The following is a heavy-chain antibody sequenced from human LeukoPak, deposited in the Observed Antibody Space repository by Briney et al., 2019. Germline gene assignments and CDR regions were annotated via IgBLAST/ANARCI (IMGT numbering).Heavy chain of an antibody. V-gene: IGHV3-48*01. CDR2: ISSSGNTI. D-gene: IGHD3-10*01. CDR1: GFTFSHHN. Sequence: GGSLRLSCAASGFTFSHHNMNWVRQVPGEGLESVSYISSSGNTIYYADSVKGRFTISRDNAHGSLYLQMNSLRVEDTAIYYCARDLYYGSASPRLDYWGQGTLVTVSS. J-gene: IGHJ4*02. CDR3: ARDLYYGSASPRLDY.